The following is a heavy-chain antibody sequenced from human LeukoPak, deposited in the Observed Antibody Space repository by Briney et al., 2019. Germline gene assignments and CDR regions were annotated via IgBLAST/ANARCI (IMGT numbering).Heavy chain of an antibody. CDR2: MNTNSGNT. CDR1: GFTFTNND. V-gene: IGHV1-8*01. Sequence: ASVKVSCKASGFTFTNNDINWVRQAPGQGLEWMGWMNTNSGNTGYGQKFQGRVTMTRNTSISAAYMELSSLRSDDTAMYYCAQREAGFDYWGQGTLVTVSS. J-gene: IGHJ4*02. D-gene: IGHD6-25*01. CDR3: AQREAGFDY.